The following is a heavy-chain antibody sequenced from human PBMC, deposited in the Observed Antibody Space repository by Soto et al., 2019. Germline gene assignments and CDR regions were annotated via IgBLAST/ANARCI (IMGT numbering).Heavy chain of an antibody. CDR3: ARGLSSSPFNWFDP. V-gene: IGHV3-21*01. D-gene: IGHD6-6*01. CDR1: GFTFSSYN. CDR2: ISSSSSYI. J-gene: IGHJ5*02. Sequence: GGSLRLSCAASGFTFSSYNMDWVRQAPGKGLEWVSSISSSSSYIYYADSVKGRFTISRDNAKNSLYLQMNSLRDEDTAVYYCARGLSSSPFNWFDPWGQGTLVTVSS.